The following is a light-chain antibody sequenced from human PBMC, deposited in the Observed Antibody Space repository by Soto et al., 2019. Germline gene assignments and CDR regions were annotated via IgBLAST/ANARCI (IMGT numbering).Light chain of an antibody. CDR2: SAS. J-gene: IGKJ1*01. CDR1: QSVSRN. CDR3: QQYNNWPWT. Sequence: EIVITQSPATLSVSPREGATLSCRASQSVSRNLAWHQQKPGQDPRLLIHSASSRAIDIPDRFSGIGSGTDFTLTISSLQSEDFAVYYCQQYNNWPWTFGQGTKVDI. V-gene: IGKV3-15*01.